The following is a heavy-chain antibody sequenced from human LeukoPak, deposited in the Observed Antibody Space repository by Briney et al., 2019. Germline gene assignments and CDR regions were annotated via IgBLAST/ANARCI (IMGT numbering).Heavy chain of an antibody. Sequence: GASVKVSCKASGFTFTSSAMQWVRQARGQRLEWIGWIVVGSGNTNYAQKFQERVTITRDMSTSTAYMELSSLRSEDTAVYYCAAGRGSGYGLFDIWGQGTMVTVPS. CDR1: GFTFTSSA. J-gene: IGHJ3*02. CDR2: IVVGSGNT. V-gene: IGHV1-58*02. CDR3: AAGRGSGYGLFDI. D-gene: IGHD3-22*01.